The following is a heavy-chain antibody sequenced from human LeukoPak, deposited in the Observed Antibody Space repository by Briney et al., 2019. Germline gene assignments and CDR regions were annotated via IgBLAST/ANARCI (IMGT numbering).Heavy chain of an antibody. D-gene: IGHD1-7*01. Sequence: SETLSLTCTVSGGSISSSNSYWTWIRQSPGKGLEWIGYVFYGGKTLYDPSLESRVTISLHPSKNQFFLNVTSVTAADTAVYYCARGDWNYYFDSWGQGALVTVSS. CDR1: GGSISSSNSY. CDR2: VFYGGKT. J-gene: IGHJ4*02. CDR3: ARGDWNYYFDS. V-gene: IGHV4-30-4*01.